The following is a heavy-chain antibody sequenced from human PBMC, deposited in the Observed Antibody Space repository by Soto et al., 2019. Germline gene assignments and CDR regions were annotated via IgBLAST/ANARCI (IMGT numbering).Heavy chain of an antibody. CDR2: ISSSGSTI. V-gene: IGHV3-48*03. D-gene: IGHD2-15*01. CDR1: GFTFSSYE. Sequence: GGSLRLSCAASGFTFSSYEMNWVRQAPGKGLEWVSYISSSGSTIYYADSVKGRFTISRDNAKNSLYLQMNSLRAEDTAVYYCARDSLVDPAKNVVVVAADAFDIWGQGTMVTVSS. CDR3: ARDSLVDPAKNVVVVAADAFDI. J-gene: IGHJ3*02.